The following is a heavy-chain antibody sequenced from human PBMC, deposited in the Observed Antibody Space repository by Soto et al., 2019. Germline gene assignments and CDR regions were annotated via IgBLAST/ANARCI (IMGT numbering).Heavy chain of an antibody. CDR1: GGSISNYY. Sequence: QVQLQESGPGLVKPSETLSLTCTVSGGSISNYYWTWIRQPPGKGLEWIGYIYYTGSTNYHPSLKSRVTISVYPSKIQFSLKLSSVSAANTAVYYCAKLPSADYGSILDPCGQGTLVTVSS. V-gene: IGHV4-59*01. J-gene: IGHJ5*02. CDR2: IYYTGST. CDR3: AKLPSADYGSILDP. D-gene: IGHD4-17*01.